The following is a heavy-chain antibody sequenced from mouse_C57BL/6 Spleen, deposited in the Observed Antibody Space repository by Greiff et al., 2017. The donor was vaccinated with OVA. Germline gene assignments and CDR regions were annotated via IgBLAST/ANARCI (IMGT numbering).Heavy chain of an antibody. Sequence: VQLQQSGPELVKPGASVKMSCKASGYTFTDYNMHWVKQSHGKSLEWIGYINPNNGGTSYNQKFKGKATLTVNKSSSTAYMELRSLTSEDSAVYYCASYYYSNPFDDWGQGTTLTVSS. D-gene: IGHD2-5*01. CDR3: ASYYYSNPFDD. CDR1: GYTFTDYN. CDR2: INPNNGGT. J-gene: IGHJ2*01. V-gene: IGHV1-22*01.